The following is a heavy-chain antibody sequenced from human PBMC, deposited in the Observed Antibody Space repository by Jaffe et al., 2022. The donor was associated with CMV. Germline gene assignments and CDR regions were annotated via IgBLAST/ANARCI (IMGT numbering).Heavy chain of an antibody. CDR3: ARGVARTEARPWALGVCTGSRCYSPGRTGRWFDT. CDR1: GGSFSAYY. V-gene: IGHV4-34*02. Sequence: QVHLQQWGAGLLKPSETLSLTCAVSGGSFSAYYWSWIRQPPGKGLEWIGEIDHSGSTNYNPSLENRVTMSVDTSKKQFSVNLRPVTAADTAVYYCARGVARTEARPWALGVCTGSRCYSPGRTGRWFDTWGQGALVTVSS. CDR2: IDHSGST. J-gene: IGHJ5*02. D-gene: IGHD6-6*01.